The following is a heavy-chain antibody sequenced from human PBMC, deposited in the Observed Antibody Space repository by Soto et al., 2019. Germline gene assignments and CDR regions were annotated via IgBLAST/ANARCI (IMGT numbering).Heavy chain of an antibody. CDR3: ARGHRSALAMAG. J-gene: IGHJ4*02. CDR1: GYTFTSYY. CDR2: INPSGGST. Sequence: SSEKVSCKASGYTFTSYYMHWVRQAPGQGLEWMGIINPSGGSTSYAQKFQGRVTMTRDTSTSTVYMELSSLRSEDTAVYYCARGHRSALAMAGWGQGTLVTVSS. V-gene: IGHV1-46*01. D-gene: IGHD5-18*01.